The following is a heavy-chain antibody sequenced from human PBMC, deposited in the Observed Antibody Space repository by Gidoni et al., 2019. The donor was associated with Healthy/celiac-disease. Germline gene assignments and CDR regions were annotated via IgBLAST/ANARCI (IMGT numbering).Heavy chain of an antibody. V-gene: IGHV1-2*05. CDR2: INPNRGGT. D-gene: IGHD3-22*01. J-gene: IGHJ4*02. CDR3: AREGTIVVVDY. Sequence: QVQLVQSGAEVKKPGASVKVSCKASGYTFTGYYMHWVRPAPGQGLEWMGRINPNRGGTTYAQKFQGRVTMTRDTSISTAYMELSRLRSYDTDVYYCAREGTIVVVDYWGQGTLVTVSS. CDR1: GYTFTGYY.